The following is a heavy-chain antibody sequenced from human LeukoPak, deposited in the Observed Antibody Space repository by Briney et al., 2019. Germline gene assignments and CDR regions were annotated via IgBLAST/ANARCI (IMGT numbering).Heavy chain of an antibody. D-gene: IGHD3-22*01. CDR2: IYSGGST. V-gene: IGHV3-53*01. CDR3: ARDGNDYYESSGYPDYFDY. Sequence: PGGSLRLSCAASGFSVGSNYMNWVRQAPGKGLEWVSVIYSGGSTYYADSVKGRFTISRDKSKNTLYLQMNSLGAEDTAVYYCARDGNDYYESSGYPDYFDYWGQGTLVTVSS. CDR1: GFSVGSNY. J-gene: IGHJ4*02.